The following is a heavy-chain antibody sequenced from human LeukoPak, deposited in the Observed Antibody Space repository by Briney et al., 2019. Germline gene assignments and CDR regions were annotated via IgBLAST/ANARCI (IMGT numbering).Heavy chain of an antibody. V-gene: IGHV5-51*01. D-gene: IGHD2-8*01. Sequence: GESLKISCKGSGYTFSSYWIGWVRQMPGKGLEWMGIIYPDDSDTRYSPSFQGQVTISADKSISTAYLQWSSLKASDTAMHYCARLAYCSNDVCYSNYYYSMDVWGKRTKVTVSS. CDR3: ARLAYCSNDVCYSNYYYSMDV. J-gene: IGHJ6*03. CDR2: IYPDDSDT. CDR1: GYTFSSYW.